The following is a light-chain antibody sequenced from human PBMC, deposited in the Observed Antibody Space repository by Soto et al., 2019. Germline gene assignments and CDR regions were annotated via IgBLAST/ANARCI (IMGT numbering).Light chain of an antibody. CDR1: SSDVGSYKY. V-gene: IGLV2-14*01. CDR3: SSYTSSSPLYV. J-gene: IGLJ1*01. CDR2: EVS. Sequence: QSALTQPPSASESPGQSVTISCTGTSSDVGSYKYVSWYQQHPGKAPKLMIYEVSKRPSGVSSRFSGSKSGNTASLTISGLQAEDEADYHCSSYTSSSPLYVFGTGTKLTVL.